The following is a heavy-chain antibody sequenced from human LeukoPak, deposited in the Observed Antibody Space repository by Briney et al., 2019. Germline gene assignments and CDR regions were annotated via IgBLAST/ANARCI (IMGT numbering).Heavy chain of an antibody. CDR3: AKDADIVVSSYFDY. CDR2: IYSGGST. J-gene: IGHJ4*02. D-gene: IGHD2-2*01. CDR1: EFSVGSNY. Sequence: GGSLRLSCAASEFSVGSNYMTWVSQAPGKGLEWVSLIYSGGSTYYADSVKGRFTISRDNSKNTLYVQMNSLRAEDTAVYYCAKDADIVVSSYFDYWGQGTLVTVSS. V-gene: IGHV3-66*02.